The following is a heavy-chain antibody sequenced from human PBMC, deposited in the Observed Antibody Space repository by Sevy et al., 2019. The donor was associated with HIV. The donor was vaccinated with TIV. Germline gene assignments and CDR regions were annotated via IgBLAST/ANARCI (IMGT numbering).Heavy chain of an antibody. J-gene: IGHJ6*02. V-gene: IGHV3-21*01. CDR2: ISSSSNYI. CDR1: GLTLSYAW. Sequence: GGYLRLSCAASGLTLSYAWMNWVRQAPGKGLEWVSSISSSSNYIYYADSVKGRFTISRDNAKDSLYLQINRVRAEDTAVYYCARDLAPDYYYYYGMDVWGQGTTVTVSS. D-gene: IGHD2-2*01. CDR3: ARDLAPDYYYYYGMDV.